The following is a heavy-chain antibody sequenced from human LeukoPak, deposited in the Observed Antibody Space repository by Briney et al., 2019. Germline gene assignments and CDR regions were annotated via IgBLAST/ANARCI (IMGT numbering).Heavy chain of an antibody. CDR3: ARDPLGVLSYFDY. D-gene: IGHD3-16*01. CDR2: IWYDGSNR. Sequence: GRSLRLSCAASGFTFSSYGMHWVRQAPGKGLEWVAVIWYDGSNRYYADSLKGRFTISRDNSKNTLYLQMNSLTADDTAVYYCARDPLGVLSYFDYWGQGTLVTVSS. CDR1: GFTFSSYG. J-gene: IGHJ4*02. V-gene: IGHV3-33*01.